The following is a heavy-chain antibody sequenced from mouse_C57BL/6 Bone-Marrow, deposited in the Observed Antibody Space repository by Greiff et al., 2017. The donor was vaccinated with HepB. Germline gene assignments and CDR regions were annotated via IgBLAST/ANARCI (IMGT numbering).Heavy chain of an antibody. CDR1: GYTFTSYW. J-gene: IGHJ3*01. V-gene: IGHV1-50*01. CDR3: ARGSYYYGSSYVFAY. CDR2: IDPSDSYT. Sequence: QVQLQQPGAELVKPGASVKLSCKASGYTFTSYWMQWVKQRPGQGLEWIGEIDPSDSYTNYNQKFKGKATLTVDTSSSTAYMQLSSLTSADSAVYYCARGSYYYGSSYVFAYWGQGTLVTVSA. D-gene: IGHD1-1*01.